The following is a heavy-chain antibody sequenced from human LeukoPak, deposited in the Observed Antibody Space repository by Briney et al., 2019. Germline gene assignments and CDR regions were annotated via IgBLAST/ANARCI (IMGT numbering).Heavy chain of an antibody. D-gene: IGHD5-24*01. CDR2: FYYSGST. CDR1: GGSISSSSYY. V-gene: IGHV4-39*01. CDR3: ARKIGSGDGFDY. Sequence: SSETLSLTCTVSGGSISSSSYYWGWIRQPPEKGLEWIGSFYYSGSTYYNPSLKSRVTISVDTSKNQFSLKLSSVTAADTAVYYCARKIGSGDGFDYWGQGILVTVSS. J-gene: IGHJ4*02.